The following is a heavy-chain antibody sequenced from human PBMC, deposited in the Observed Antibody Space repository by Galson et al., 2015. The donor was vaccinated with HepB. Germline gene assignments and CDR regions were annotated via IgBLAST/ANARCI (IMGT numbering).Heavy chain of an antibody. CDR3: ARCIAVAGHLDAFDI. Sequence: SVKVSCKASGYTFTGYYMHWVRQAPGQGLEWMGRINPNSGGTNYAQKFQGRVTMARDTSISTAYMELSRLRSDDTAVYYCARCIAVAGHLDAFDIWGQGTMVTVSS. CDR2: INPNSGGT. V-gene: IGHV1-2*06. D-gene: IGHD6-19*01. CDR1: GYTFTGYY. J-gene: IGHJ3*02.